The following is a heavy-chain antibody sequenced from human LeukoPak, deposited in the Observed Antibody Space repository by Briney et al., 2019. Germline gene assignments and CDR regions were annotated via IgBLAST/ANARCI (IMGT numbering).Heavy chain of an antibody. Sequence: SETLSLTCTVSGDSISGTIYYWTWIRQPPEKGLEWIGSIYYSGTTYYSPSLKSRVTISVDTSKNQFSLKLSSVTAADTAVYYCARLNVLRYFDWSPGWFDPWGQGTLVTVSS. D-gene: IGHD3-9*01. CDR3: ARLNVLRYFDWSPGWFDP. CDR1: GDSISGTIYY. V-gene: IGHV4-39*07. CDR2: IYYSGTT. J-gene: IGHJ5*02.